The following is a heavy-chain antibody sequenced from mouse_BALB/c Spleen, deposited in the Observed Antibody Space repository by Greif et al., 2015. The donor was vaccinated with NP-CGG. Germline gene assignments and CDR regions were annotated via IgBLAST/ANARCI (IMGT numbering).Heavy chain of an antibody. CDR1: GFNIKDYY. D-gene: IGHD2-1*01. CDR2: IDPENGNT. J-gene: IGHJ2*01. CDR3: AYGNYFDY. V-gene: IGHV14-1*02. Sequence: EVQLQQSGAELARPGALVKLSCKAPGFNIKDYYMHWVKQRPEQGLEWIGWIDPENGNTIYDPKFQGKASITADTSSNTAYLQLSSPTSEDTAVYYCAYGNYFDYWGQGTTLTVSS.